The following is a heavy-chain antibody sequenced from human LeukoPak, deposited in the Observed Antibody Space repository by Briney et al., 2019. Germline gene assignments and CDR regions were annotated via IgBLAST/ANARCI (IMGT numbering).Heavy chain of an antibody. V-gene: IGHV3-23*01. CDR2: ISGSGVTT. D-gene: IGHD6-13*01. J-gene: IGHJ4*02. CDR3: AKRVAAAALDY. CDR1: GFTFSSYA. Sequence: GRSLRLSCAASGFTFSSYAMSWVRQAPGKGLEWVSVISGSGVTTYYADSVKGRFTISRDNSKNTLYLQMNSLRAEDTAVYYCAKRVAAAALDYWGQGTLVTVSS.